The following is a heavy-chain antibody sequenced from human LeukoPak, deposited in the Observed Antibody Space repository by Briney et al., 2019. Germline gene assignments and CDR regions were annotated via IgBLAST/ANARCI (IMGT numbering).Heavy chain of an antibody. V-gene: IGHV1-18*04. D-gene: IGHD2/OR15-2a*01. Sequence: ASVKVSCKASGYTFTSYYMHWVRQAPGQGLEWMGWISAYNGNKNYAQELQGRVTMTTDTLTSTVFMELSDLRYDDTAVYYCASGWFNSAVDYFDYWGQGTLVTVSS. CDR2: ISAYNGNK. CDR3: ASGWFNSAVDYFDY. J-gene: IGHJ4*02. CDR1: GYTFTSYY.